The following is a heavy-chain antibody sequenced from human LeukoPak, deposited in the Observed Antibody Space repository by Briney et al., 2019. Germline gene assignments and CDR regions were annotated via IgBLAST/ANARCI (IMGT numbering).Heavy chain of an antibody. V-gene: IGHV5-51*01. Sequence: GESLQISCKGSGYSFTTYWIGWVRQMPGKSLEWMVIIYPGDSDTRYSPSFQGQVTISADKSISNSYLQWSRLTASDTAMYYCAREYSSSIRGRYYYHIDVWGKGTTVTVSS. J-gene: IGHJ6*03. CDR3: AREYSSSIRGRYYYHIDV. CDR2: IYPGDSDT. D-gene: IGHD6-6*01. CDR1: GYSFTTYW.